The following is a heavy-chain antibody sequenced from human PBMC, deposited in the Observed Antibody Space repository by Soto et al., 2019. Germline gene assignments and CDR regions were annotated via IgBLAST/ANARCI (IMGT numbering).Heavy chain of an antibody. J-gene: IGHJ4*02. CDR1: GYSLAGDW. V-gene: IGHV5-10-1*01. Sequence: PGGSLKISCSGSGYSLAGDWITWVRQKPWKGLEWMGRIDPSDSQTYYSPSFRGHVTISATKSITTVFLQWSSLRASDTAMYYCARQIYDSDTGPNFQYYFDSWGQGTPVTVSS. CDR2: IDPSDSQT. CDR3: ARQIYDSDTGPNFQYYFDS. D-gene: IGHD3-22*01.